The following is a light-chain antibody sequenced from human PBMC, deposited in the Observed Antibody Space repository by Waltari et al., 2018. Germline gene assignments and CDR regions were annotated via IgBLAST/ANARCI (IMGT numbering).Light chain of an antibody. CDR3: QLWDKSSDPPYV. CDR2: DDS. CDR1: HLGRKS. J-gene: IGLJ1*01. Sequence: SYVLTQPPSVSVAPGQTARMTCGANHLGRKSVHWYQKKPGQAPVPVVYDDSDRPSGIPERFSGSNSGNTATLTITRVEAGDEADYYCQLWDKSSDPPYVFGPGTKVTVL. V-gene: IGLV3-21*02.